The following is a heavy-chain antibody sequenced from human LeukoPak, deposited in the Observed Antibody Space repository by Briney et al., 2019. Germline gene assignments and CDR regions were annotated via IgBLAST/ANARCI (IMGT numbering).Heavy chain of an antibody. D-gene: IGHD3-3*01. CDR1: GYTFTSYY. Sequence: ASVKVSCKASGYTFTSYYMHWVRQAPGQGLEWMGIINPSGGSTSYAQKFQGRVTMTRDTSTSTVYMELSSLRSEDTAVYYCARDLYYDFWSGYPRMGYYYYGMGVWGQGTTVTVSS. CDR3: ARDLYYDFWSGYPRMGYYYYGMGV. CDR2: INPSGGST. J-gene: IGHJ6*02. V-gene: IGHV1-46*01.